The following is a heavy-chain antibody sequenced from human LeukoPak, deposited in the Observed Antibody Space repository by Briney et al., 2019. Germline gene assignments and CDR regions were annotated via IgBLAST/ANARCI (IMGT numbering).Heavy chain of an antibody. J-gene: IGHJ4*02. CDR3: ARDDTMVRGPTGY. V-gene: IGHV1-69*04. D-gene: IGHD3-10*01. CDR2: IIPIFGIV. Sequence: ASVKVSCKASGGTFSSYAISWVRQAPGQGLEWMGRIIPIFGIVNYAQKFQGRVTLTADKSTNTAYMELSSLRSGDTAVYYCARDDTMVRGPTGYWGQGTLVTVSS. CDR1: GGTFSSYA.